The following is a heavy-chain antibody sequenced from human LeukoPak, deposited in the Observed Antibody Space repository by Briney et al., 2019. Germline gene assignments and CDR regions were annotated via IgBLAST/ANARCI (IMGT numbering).Heavy chain of an antibody. V-gene: IGHV3-23*01. CDR3: AKPGIAAADNYRPYYYYYYYMDV. Sequence: QAGGSLRLSCAASGFTFSSYGMSWVRQAPGKGLEWVSAISGSGGSTYYADSVKGRFTISRDNSKNTLYLQMNSLRAEDTAVYYCAKPGIAAADNYRPYYYYYYYMDVWGKGATVTISS. J-gene: IGHJ6*03. CDR1: GFTFSSYG. CDR2: ISGSGGST. D-gene: IGHD6-13*01.